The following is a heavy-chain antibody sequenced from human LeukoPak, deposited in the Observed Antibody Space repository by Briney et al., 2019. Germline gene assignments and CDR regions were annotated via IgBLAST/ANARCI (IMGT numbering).Heavy chain of an antibody. D-gene: IGHD3-9*01. V-gene: IGHV1-8*01. CDR2: MNPSSGNT. CDR3: VRAAQEGRDSLTGVQTWNWFDP. CDR1: GYNFTSYD. Sequence: ASVKVSCKTSGYNFTSYDINWVRQATGQGPEWMGWMNPSSGNTGYAQNFQGRLDLTRNIALTTAYMELSSLTSEDTATYYCVRAAQEGRDSLTGVQTWNWFDPWGQGTLVTVSS. J-gene: IGHJ5*02.